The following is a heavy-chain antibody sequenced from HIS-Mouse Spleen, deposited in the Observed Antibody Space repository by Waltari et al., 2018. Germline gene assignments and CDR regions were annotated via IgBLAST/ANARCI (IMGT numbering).Heavy chain of an antibody. Sequence: QVQLQQSGPGLVKPSQTLALTCAISGDSASSNSAAWTWIRQSPSRGLEWLGRTYYRSKWYNDYAVSVKSRITINPDTSKNQFSLQLNSVTPEDTAVYYCARVSRQLGDNWFDPWGQGTLVTVSS. CDR3: ARVSRQLGDNWFDP. CDR1: GDSASSNSAA. J-gene: IGHJ5*02. V-gene: IGHV6-1*01. CDR2: TYYRSKWYN. D-gene: IGHD6-13*01.